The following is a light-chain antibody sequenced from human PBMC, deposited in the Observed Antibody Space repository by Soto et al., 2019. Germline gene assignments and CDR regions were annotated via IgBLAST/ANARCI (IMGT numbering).Light chain of an antibody. V-gene: IGLV2-14*01. Sequence: QSVLTQPASVSGSPGQSITISCTGTSSDVGGYNYVSWYQQHPGKAPKLMIYDVSNRPSGVSNRFSGSKSGNTASLTISGLQAEDGADYSCSSYTSSSIGVFGGGTKLTVL. CDR1: SSDVGGYNY. CDR2: DVS. CDR3: SSYTSSSIGV. J-gene: IGLJ3*02.